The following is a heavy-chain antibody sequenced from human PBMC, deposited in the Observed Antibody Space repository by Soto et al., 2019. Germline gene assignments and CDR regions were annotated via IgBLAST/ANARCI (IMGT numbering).Heavy chain of an antibody. Sequence: LRLSCAASGFTFSSYAMSWVRQAPGKGLEWVSAISGSGGSTYYADSVKGRFTISRDNSKNTLYLQMNSLRAEDTAVYYCAKEIAAAGKRPRYYYYYGMDVWGPGTTLTVSS. CDR2: ISGSGGST. J-gene: IGHJ6*02. V-gene: IGHV3-23*01. CDR3: AKEIAAAGKRPRYYYYYGMDV. D-gene: IGHD6-13*01. CDR1: GFTFSSYA.